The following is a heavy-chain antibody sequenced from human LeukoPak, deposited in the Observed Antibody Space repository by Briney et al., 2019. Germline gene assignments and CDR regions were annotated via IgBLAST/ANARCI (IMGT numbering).Heavy chain of an antibody. Sequence: KSGGSLRLSCAASGFAISSYTMNWVRQAPGKGLEWVSSISSSGSKTYYADSVKGRFTVSRDNAKNSLYLQMNSLRAEDTDVYYCARALEADYWGQGTLVTVSS. CDR3: ARALEADY. CDR1: GFAISSYT. J-gene: IGHJ4*02. V-gene: IGHV3-21*01. CDR2: ISSSGSKT.